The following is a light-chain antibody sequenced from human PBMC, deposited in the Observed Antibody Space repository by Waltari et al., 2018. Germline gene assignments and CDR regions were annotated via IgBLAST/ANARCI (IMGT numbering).Light chain of an antibody. CDR2: EVS. V-gene: IGLV2-14*01. CDR1: DSDVGPYDF. J-gene: IGLJ1*01. Sequence: QSALTPPASVSGSPGQSTPISCSGTDSDVGPYDFLSWYQQHPGQAPHLIIYEVSNRPSGISNRFSASKSGNTASLTISGLQAEDEADYYCSSYTTSSAPGVFGTGTRVTVL. CDR3: SSYTTSSAPGV.